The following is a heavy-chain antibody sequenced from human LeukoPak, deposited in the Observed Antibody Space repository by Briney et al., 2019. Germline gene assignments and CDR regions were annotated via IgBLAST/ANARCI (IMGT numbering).Heavy chain of an antibody. CDR2: INHSGST. CDR3: ARGGYYYGSGSYRWFDP. V-gene: IGHV4-34*01. Sequence: SETLSLTCAVYGGSFSGCYWSWIRQPPGKGLEWIGEINHSGSTNYNPSLKSRVTISVDTSKNQFSLKLSSVTAADTAVYYCARGGYYYGSGSYRWFDPWGQGTLVTVSS. D-gene: IGHD3-10*01. J-gene: IGHJ5*02. CDR1: GGSFSGCY.